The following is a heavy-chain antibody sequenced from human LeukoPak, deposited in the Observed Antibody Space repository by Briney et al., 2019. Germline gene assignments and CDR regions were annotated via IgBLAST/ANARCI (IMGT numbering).Heavy chain of an antibody. V-gene: IGHV4-4*07. Sequence: SETLSLTCTVSGDAVYYWNWIRQPAGKGLEWIGRIYNNESTWSNPSLKSRVTISVDTSKNQFSLKLSSVTAADTAVYYCARVGGYYLSGAFDIWGQGTMVTVSS. D-gene: IGHD3-22*01. CDR1: GDAVYY. CDR3: ARVGGYYLSGAFDI. CDR2: IYNNEST. J-gene: IGHJ3*02.